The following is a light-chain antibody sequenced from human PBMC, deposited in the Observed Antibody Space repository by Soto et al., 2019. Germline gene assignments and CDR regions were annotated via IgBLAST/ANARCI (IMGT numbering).Light chain of an antibody. CDR3: QQYTNWTR. CDR2: GAY. V-gene: IGKV3-15*01. J-gene: IGKJ1*01. Sequence: EIVMTQSPATLSVSPGERATLSCRASQSVSRNLAWYQQKPGQAPRLLIYGAYTRATGIPARFSGSGSGTEFTLTISSLHSDDFALYYSQQYTNWTRFGQGTKVEIK. CDR1: QSVSRN.